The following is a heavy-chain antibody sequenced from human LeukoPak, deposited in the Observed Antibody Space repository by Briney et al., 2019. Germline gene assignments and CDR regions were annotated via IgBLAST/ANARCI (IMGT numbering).Heavy chain of an antibody. Sequence: ASVKVSCKASGYTFSSYNMHWVRQAPGQRLEWMGWINAGNGNTKYSKKFQGRVTITRDTSASTAYMELSSLRSEDTAVYYCARDPYFQHWGQGTLVTVSS. CDR3: ARDPYFQH. CDR2: INAGNGNT. J-gene: IGHJ1*01. V-gene: IGHV1-3*01. CDR1: GYTFSSYN.